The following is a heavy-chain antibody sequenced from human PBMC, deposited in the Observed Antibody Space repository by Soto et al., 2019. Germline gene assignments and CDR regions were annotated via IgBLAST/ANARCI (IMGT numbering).Heavy chain of an antibody. V-gene: IGHV3-23*01. Sequence: GGSLRLSCAASGFTFSSYAMSWVRQAPGKGLEWVSAISGSGGSTYYADSVRGRFTISRDNSKNTLYLQMNSLRAEDTAVYYCAKDGIRCSSTSCYYGYWGQGTLVTVSS. D-gene: IGHD2-2*01. CDR1: GFTFSSYA. J-gene: IGHJ4*02. CDR3: AKDGIRCSSTSCYYGY. CDR2: ISGSGGST.